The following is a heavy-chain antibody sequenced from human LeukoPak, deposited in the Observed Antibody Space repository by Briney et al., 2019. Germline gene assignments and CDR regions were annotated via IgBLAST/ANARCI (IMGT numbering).Heavy chain of an antibody. CDR1: GFSFSTQR. J-gene: IGHJ5*02. Sequence: GGSLRLSCAASGFSFSTQRMHWVRQAPGKGLVWVSYINIDERITGYADSVKGRFTISRDNAKNSLFLHMNSLRAEDTAVYYCVRDLTIVGVAQVHHWGQGTLVTVSS. D-gene: IGHD1-26*01. CDR3: VRDLTIVGVAQVHH. CDR2: INIDERIT. V-gene: IGHV3-74*01.